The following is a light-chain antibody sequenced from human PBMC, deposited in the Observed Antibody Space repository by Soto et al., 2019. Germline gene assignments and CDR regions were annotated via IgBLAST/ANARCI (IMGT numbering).Light chain of an antibody. Sequence: QSVLTQPPSASGTPGQRVTISCSGSSSNIGSNAVSWYQHFPGTAPKVLIYSDDQRPSGVPDRFSGSKSGTLASLAISGLQAEDEADYFCAAWGDSLNTWVFGGGTKLTVL. CDR1: SSNIGSNA. CDR2: SDD. CDR3: AAWGDSLNTWV. J-gene: IGLJ3*02. V-gene: IGLV1-44*01.